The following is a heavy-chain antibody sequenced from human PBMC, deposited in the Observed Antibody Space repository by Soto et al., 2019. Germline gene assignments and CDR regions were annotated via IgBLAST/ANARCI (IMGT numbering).Heavy chain of an antibody. CDR3: AGSGYSHNSGMDG. J-gene: IGHJ6*01. Sequence: PSETLSLTCAVSGGSISSGGYSWSWIRQPPGKVLEWIVYIYHSGSTYYNPALKSRGSISVGMFKNQFSLKLSSVTAAEQAVYYWAGSGYSHNSGMDGWGQGIKVTVAS. CDR2: IYHSGST. CDR1: GGSISSGGYS. D-gene: IGHD3-22*01. V-gene: IGHV4-30-2*01.